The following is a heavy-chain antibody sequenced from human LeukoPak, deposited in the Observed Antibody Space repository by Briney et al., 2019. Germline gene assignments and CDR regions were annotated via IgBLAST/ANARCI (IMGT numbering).Heavy chain of an antibody. V-gene: IGHV3-30*02. CDR3: AKDSAKKYDDY. D-gene: IGHD2/OR15-2a*01. Sequence: GGSLRLSCAASGFTFISYGMHWVRQAPGKGLEWVAFIRYNGNNQYYADSVKGRFTISRDNSKNTLFLQMNSLRAEDTAVYYCAKDSAKKYDDYWGQGTLVTVSS. J-gene: IGHJ4*02. CDR2: IRYNGNNQ. CDR1: GFTFISYG.